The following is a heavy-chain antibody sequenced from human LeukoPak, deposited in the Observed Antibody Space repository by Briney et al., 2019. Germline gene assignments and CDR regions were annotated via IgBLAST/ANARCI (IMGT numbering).Heavy chain of an antibody. V-gene: IGHV3-30*18. J-gene: IGHJ4*02. CDR2: ISHDGANE. D-gene: IGHD3-10*01. CDR1: GFTSNTYG. CDR3: AKGAYSYASGTYYFDY. Sequence: GSLRLSCVASGFTSNTYGMHWVRQAPGKGLDCVAVISHDGANEYYADSVKGRFAISRDISKNTLYLHMSSLRPDDTAVYYCAKGAYSYASGTYYFDYWGQGTLVTVSS.